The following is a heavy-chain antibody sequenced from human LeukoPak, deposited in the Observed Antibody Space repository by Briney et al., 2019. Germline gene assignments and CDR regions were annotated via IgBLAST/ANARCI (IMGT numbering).Heavy chain of an antibody. CDR3: ARFLAAADYFDY. Sequence: SETLSLTCTVSGGSISSYNWSWIRQPPGKGLEWIGYIYYSGSTNYNPSLKSRVTISVDTSKNQFSLKLSSVTAADTAVYYCARFLAAADYFDYWGQGTLVTVSS. CDR1: GGSISSYN. V-gene: IGHV4-59*01. CDR2: IYYSGST. D-gene: IGHD6-13*01. J-gene: IGHJ4*02.